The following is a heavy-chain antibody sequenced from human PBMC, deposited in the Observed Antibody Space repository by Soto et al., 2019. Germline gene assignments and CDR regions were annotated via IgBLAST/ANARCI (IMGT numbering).Heavy chain of an antibody. Sequence: ASVKVSCKASGYTFTSYGIRWVRQAPGQGLEWMGWISAYNGNTNYAQKLQGRVTMTTDTSTSTAYMELRSLRSDDTAVYYCARVGVGDGYNYGYYFDYWGQGTLVTVSS. CDR3: ARVGVGDGYNYGYYFDY. CDR1: GYTFTSYG. V-gene: IGHV1-18*04. J-gene: IGHJ4*02. D-gene: IGHD5-12*01. CDR2: ISAYNGNT.